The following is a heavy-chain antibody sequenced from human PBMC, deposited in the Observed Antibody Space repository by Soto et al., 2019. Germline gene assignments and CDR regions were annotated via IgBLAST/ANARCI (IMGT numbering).Heavy chain of an antibody. V-gene: IGHV3-11*01. CDR2: IGTRGNTK. Sequence: GGSLRLSCATSGFTFSDYYMSWIRQAPGKGLEWVSYIGTRGNTKYYADSVRGRFTISRDNAKNSLYLQMNSLRADDTAVYYCARDGTEYYGEYYDYWGQGIPVTVSS. CDR3: ARDGTEYYGEYYDY. J-gene: IGHJ4*02. CDR1: GFTFSDYY. D-gene: IGHD4-17*01.